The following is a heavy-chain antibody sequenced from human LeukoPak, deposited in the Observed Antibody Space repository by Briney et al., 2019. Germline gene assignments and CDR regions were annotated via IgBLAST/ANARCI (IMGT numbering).Heavy chain of an antibody. Sequence: SETLSLTCTVSGGSISSSSYYWGWIRQPPGKGLKWIGSIYYSGSTYYNPSLKSRVTISVDTSKNQFSLKLSSVTAADTAVYYCARGPTYYYDSSGYCPFDYWGQGTLVTVSS. D-gene: IGHD3-22*01. CDR1: GGSISSSSYY. CDR2: IYYSGST. J-gene: IGHJ4*02. V-gene: IGHV4-39*07. CDR3: ARGPTYYYDSSGYCPFDY.